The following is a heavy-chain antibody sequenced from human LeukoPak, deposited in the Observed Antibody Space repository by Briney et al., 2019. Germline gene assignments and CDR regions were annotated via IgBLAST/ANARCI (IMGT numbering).Heavy chain of an antibody. CDR1: GFTFSSYG. J-gene: IGHJ4*02. D-gene: IGHD6-19*01. Sequence: GGSLRLSCAASGFTFSSYGMHWVRQAPGKGLGWVAFIRYDGSNKYYADSVKGRFTISRDNSKNTLYLQMNSLRAEDTAVYYCAKDWSQWLATLFDYWGQGTLVTVSS. CDR3: AKDWSQWLATLFDY. CDR2: IRYDGSNK. V-gene: IGHV3-30*02.